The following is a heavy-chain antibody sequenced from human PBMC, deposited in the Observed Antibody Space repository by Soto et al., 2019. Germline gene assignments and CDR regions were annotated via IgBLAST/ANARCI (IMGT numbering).Heavy chain of an antibody. V-gene: IGHV3-74*01. Sequence: EVQLVESGGGLVQPGGSLRLSCAASGFTSSNFWMHWVGQALGKGLVWVSRINNDGSSTTYADSVKGRFTISRDNAKNTLDLQMHGLRDEDMAVYYCARSVRSGTFPYYYYAMDVWGQGTTVTVSS. D-gene: IGHD3-10*01. CDR2: INNDGSST. J-gene: IGHJ6*02. CDR1: GFTSSNFW. CDR3: ARSVRSGTFPYYYYAMDV.